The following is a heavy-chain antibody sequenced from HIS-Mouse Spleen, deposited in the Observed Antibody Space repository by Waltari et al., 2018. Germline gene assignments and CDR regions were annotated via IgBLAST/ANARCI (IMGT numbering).Heavy chain of an antibody. J-gene: IGHJ2*01. CDR2: IYYSGST. CDR3: AREIPYSSSWYDWYFDL. V-gene: IGHV4-39*07. CDR1: GGAISSSSYY. D-gene: IGHD6-13*01. Sequence: QLQLQESGPGLVKPSETLPLTCTVPGGAISSSSYYCGWTRQPPGKGLEWIGSIYYSGSTYYNPSLKSRVTISVDTSKYQFSLKLSSVTAADTAVYYCAREIPYSSSWYDWYFDLWGRGTLVTVSS.